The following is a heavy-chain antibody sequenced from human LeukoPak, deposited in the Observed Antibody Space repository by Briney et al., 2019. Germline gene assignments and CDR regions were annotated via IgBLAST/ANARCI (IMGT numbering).Heavy chain of an antibody. CDR1: GFTFSNFA. Sequence: GRSLRLSCAASGFTFSNFAMGWVRQAPGRGLVWLSTISPRGDRTYDADSVRGRFIISRDNSKNTFYLPLNSLRAEDTAVYYCAKVFCSSPRCFVPFDYWGQGTLVSVSS. V-gene: IGHV3-23*01. CDR3: AKVFCSSPRCFVPFDY. D-gene: IGHD2-2*01. CDR2: ISPRGDRT. J-gene: IGHJ4*02.